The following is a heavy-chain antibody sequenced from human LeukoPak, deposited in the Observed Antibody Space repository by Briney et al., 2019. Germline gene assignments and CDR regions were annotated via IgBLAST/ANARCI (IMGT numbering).Heavy chain of an antibody. D-gene: IGHD3-22*01. J-gene: IGHJ1*01. CDR1: EYTLTELS. CDR3: ATVSYYYDSSGYQGYFQH. V-gene: IGHV1-24*01. CDR2: FDPEDGET. Sequence: ASVKDSCKVSEYTLTELSMHWVRQAPGKGLEWMGGFDPEDGETIYAQKFQGRVTMTEDTSTDTAYMELSSLRSEDTAMYYCATVSYYYDSSGYQGYFQHWGQGTLVTVSS.